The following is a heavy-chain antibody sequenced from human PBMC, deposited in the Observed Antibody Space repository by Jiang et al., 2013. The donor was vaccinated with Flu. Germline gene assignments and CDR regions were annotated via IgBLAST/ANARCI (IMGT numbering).Heavy chain of an antibody. D-gene: IGHD4-11*01. J-gene: IGHJ4*02. CDR3: ASGPDPDYSDYILDF. Sequence: QSGSELKKPGASVKVSCKASGYTFTSYAMNWVRQAPGQGLEWMGWINTNTGNPTYAQGFTGRFVFSLDTSVSTAYLQISSLEAEDTAVYYCASGPDPDYSDYILDFWGQGTLVTVSS. V-gene: IGHV7-4-1*02. CDR2: INTNTGNP. CDR1: GYTFTSYA.